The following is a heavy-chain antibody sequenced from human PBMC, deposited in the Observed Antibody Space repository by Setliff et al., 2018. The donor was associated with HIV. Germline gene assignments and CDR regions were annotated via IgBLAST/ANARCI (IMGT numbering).Heavy chain of an antibody. D-gene: IGHD3-10*01. V-gene: IGHV4-4*09. CDR3: ARVAMVRGVIPPDFDYYYYYMDV. CDR1: GASISSYY. J-gene: IGHJ6*03. Sequence: PSETLSLTCTVSGASISSYYWNWIRQPPGKGLEWIGFIFASGDTKYNPSLQSRVSMSIDTSKNQFSLKLRSVTAADTAMYYCARVAMVRGVIPPDFDYYYYYMDVWGKGTTVTVSS. CDR2: IFASGDT.